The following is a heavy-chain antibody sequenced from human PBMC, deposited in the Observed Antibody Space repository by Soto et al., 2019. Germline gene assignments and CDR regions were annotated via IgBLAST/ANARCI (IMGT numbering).Heavy chain of an antibody. CDR3: AKPGPFDWLFPNWFDP. J-gene: IGHJ5*02. V-gene: IGHV3-23*01. CDR2: ISGSGGRT. CDR1: GFTFSSYA. D-gene: IGHD3-9*01. Sequence: GGSLRLSCAASGFTFSSYAMSWVRQAPGKGLEWVSAISGSGGRTYYADSVKGRITISRDNSKNTLYLQMNSLRAEDTAVYYCAKPGPFDWLFPNWFDPWGQGTLVTVSS.